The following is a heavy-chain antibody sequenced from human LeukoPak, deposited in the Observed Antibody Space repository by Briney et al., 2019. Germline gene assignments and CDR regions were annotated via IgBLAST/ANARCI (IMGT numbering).Heavy chain of an antibody. J-gene: IGHJ6*02. CDR1: GFTFSSYW. D-gene: IGHD3-22*01. CDR3: ARDHPDYYDSSPKGYYYYYGMDV. Sequence: GGSLRLSCAASGFTFSSYWMSWVRQAPGKGLEWVANIKQDGSEKYYVDSVKGRFTISRDNAKNSLYLQMNSLRAEDTAVYYCARDHPDYYDSSPKGYYYYYGMDVWGQGTTVTVSS. V-gene: IGHV3-7*03. CDR2: IKQDGSEK.